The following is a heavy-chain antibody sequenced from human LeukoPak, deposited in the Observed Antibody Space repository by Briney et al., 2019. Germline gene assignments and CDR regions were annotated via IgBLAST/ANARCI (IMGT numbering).Heavy chain of an antibody. CDR1: GGSISSYY. D-gene: IGHD6-19*01. Sequence: SETLSLTCTVSGGSISSYYWGWIRQPPGKGLEWIGYIYYSGSTNYNPSLKSRVTISVDTSKNQFSLKLSSVTAADTAVYYCARTPRIAVAGKWFDYWGQGTLVTVSS. CDR2: IYYSGST. J-gene: IGHJ4*02. V-gene: IGHV4-59*08. CDR3: ARTPRIAVAGKWFDY.